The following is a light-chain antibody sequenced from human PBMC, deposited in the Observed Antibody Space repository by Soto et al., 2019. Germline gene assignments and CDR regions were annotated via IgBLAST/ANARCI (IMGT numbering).Light chain of an antibody. J-gene: IGKJ4*01. CDR3: QQYNNWPPT. V-gene: IGKV3-15*01. CDR2: GAS. Sequence: EIVMTQSPATLSVSPGERVTLSCRASQSVSSNLAWYQQKPGQAPRLLIHGASTRATGIPARFRGSASGTEFTLTSSSLQSEDSGVYYCQQYNNWPPTFGGGTKVEIK. CDR1: QSVSSN.